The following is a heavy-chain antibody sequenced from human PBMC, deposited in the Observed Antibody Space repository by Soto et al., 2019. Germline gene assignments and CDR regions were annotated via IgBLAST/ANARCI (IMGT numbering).Heavy chain of an antibody. V-gene: IGHV1-69*13. CDR3: ARGVRVEMATIYFDY. D-gene: IGHD5-12*01. Sequence: SVKVSCKASGGTFSSYAISWVRQAPGQGLEWMGGIIPIFGTANYAQKFQGRVTITADESTSTAYMELSSLRSEDTAVYYCARGVRVEMATIYFDYWGQGTLVTVSS. J-gene: IGHJ4*02. CDR2: IIPIFGTA. CDR1: GGTFSSYA.